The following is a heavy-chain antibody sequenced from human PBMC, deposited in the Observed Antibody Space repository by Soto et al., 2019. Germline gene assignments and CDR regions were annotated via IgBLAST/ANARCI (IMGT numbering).Heavy chain of an antibody. CDR3: ARVVGYSSGWYLRSYGMDV. J-gene: IGHJ6*02. Sequence: ASVKVSCKASGYTFTSYGISWVRQAPGQGLEWMGWISAYNGNTNYAQKLQGRVTMTTDTSTSTAYMELRSLRSDDTAVYYCARVVGYSSGWYLRSYGMDVWGQGTTVTVSS. D-gene: IGHD6-19*01. CDR1: GYTFTSYG. CDR2: ISAYNGNT. V-gene: IGHV1-18*04.